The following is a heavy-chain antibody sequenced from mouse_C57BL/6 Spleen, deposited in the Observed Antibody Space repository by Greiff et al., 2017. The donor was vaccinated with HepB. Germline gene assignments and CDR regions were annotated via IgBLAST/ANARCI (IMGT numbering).Heavy chain of an antibody. CDR1: RFTFSDYG. J-gene: IGHJ3*01. CDR3: ARGAQASFAY. Sequence: EGKLRESGGGLVKPGGSLKLSCAASRFTFSDYGMHWVRQAPEKGREWVAYISSGSSTIYYADTVKGGFTISRDNAKNTLFLQMTSLRSEDTAMYYCARGAQASFAYWGQGTLVTVSA. D-gene: IGHD3-2*02. CDR2: ISSGSSTI. V-gene: IGHV5-17*01.